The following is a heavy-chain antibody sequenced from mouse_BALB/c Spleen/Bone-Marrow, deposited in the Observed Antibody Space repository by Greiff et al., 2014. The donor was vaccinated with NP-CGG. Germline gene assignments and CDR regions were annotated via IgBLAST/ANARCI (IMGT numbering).Heavy chain of an antibody. V-gene: IGHV1S56*01. CDR2: IYPGNVNT. CDR3: ARDTMDY. CDR1: GYTFTSYY. J-gene: IGHJ4*01. Sequence: VQLQQSGPKLVKPGASVRISCKASGYTFTSYYIHWVKQRPGQGLEWIGWIYPGNVNTKYNEKFKGKATLTADKSSSTAYMQLSSLTSEDSAVYFCARDTMDYWGQGTSVTVSS.